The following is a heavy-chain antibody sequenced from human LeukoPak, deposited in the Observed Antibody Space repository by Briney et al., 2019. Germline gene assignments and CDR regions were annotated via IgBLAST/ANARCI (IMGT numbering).Heavy chain of an antibody. J-gene: IGHJ6*03. CDR2: ISPNSGGT. D-gene: IGHD2-21*01. CDR1: GYTFTGYY. Sequence: ASVKVSCKASGYTFTGYYIHWVRQAPGQGLEWMGWISPNSGGTNYAQKFQGRVTMTRDTSISTAYMELSRLSSDDTAVYYCARGDSSRGYYYMDVWGKGTTVTVSS. V-gene: IGHV1-2*02. CDR3: ARGDSSRGYYYMDV.